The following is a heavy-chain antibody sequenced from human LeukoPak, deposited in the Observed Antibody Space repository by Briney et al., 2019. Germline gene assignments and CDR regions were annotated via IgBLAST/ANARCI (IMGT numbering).Heavy chain of an antibody. D-gene: IGHD6-13*01. CDR2: ISSSGSTI. CDR1: GFTFSSYE. J-gene: IGHJ4*02. CDR3: AKDREYSSSWFPFFDY. Sequence: PGGSLRLSCAASGFTFSSYEMNWVRQAPGKGLEWVSYISSSGSTIYQADSVKGRFTISRDNANNSLYLQMNSLRAEDTAVYYCAKDREYSSSWFPFFDYWGQGTLVTVSS. V-gene: IGHV3-48*03.